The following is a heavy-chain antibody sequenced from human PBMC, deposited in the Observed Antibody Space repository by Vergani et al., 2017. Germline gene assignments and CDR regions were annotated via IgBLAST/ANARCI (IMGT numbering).Heavy chain of an antibody. D-gene: IGHD2-2*01. CDR2: IIPIFGTA. CDR3: ARDRYCSSTSCSHRFDP. J-gene: IGHJ5*02. CDR1: GGTFSSYA. Sequence: QVQLVQSGAEVKKPGSSVKVSCKASGGTFSSYAINWVRQAPGQGLEWMGGIIPIFGTANYAQKFQGRVTITADESTSTAYMELSSLRSEDTAVYYCARDRYCSSTSCSHRFDPWGQGTLVTVSS. V-gene: IGHV1-69*01.